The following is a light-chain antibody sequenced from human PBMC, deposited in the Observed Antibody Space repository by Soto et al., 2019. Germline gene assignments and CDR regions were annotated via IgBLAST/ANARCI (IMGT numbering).Light chain of an antibody. J-gene: IGKJ3*01. Sequence: EIVLTQSPCTLSLSPGERATLSCRASQSVSSSYLAWYQQKPGQAPRLLIYGASNRATGIPDRFSGSGSGTDFTLAISRLEPEDFAVYYCQQYGTSPPLFTFGPGTKVDIK. CDR1: QSVSSSY. CDR2: GAS. V-gene: IGKV3-20*01. CDR3: QQYGTSPPLFT.